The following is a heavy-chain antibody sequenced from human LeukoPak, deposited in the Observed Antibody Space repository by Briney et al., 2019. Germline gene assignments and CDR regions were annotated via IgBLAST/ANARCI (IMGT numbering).Heavy chain of an antibody. CDR1: GGSISSYY. V-gene: IGHV4-59*08. J-gene: IGHJ6*02. CDR3: ATNTAMVGLYYYGMDV. Sequence: SETLFLTCTVSGGSISSYYWSWIRQPPGKGLEWIGYIYYSGSTNYNPSLKSRVTISVDTSKNQFSLKLSSVTAADTAVYYCATNTAMVGLYYYGMDVWGQGTTVTVSS. CDR2: IYYSGST. D-gene: IGHD5-18*01.